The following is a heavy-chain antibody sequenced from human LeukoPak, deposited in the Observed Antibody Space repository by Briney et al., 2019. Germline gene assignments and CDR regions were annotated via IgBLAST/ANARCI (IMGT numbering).Heavy chain of an antibody. V-gene: IGHV1-18*01. J-gene: IGHJ4*02. CDR3: AREEADILTGPEGWYFDY. D-gene: IGHD3-9*01. Sequence: ASVKVSCKASGYTFSNYGISWVRQAPGQGLEWMGWISAYNGYTNYAQKFQGRVTITADKSTSTAYMELSSLRSEDTAVYYCAREEADILTGPEGWYFDYWGQGTLVTVSS. CDR2: ISAYNGYT. CDR1: GYTFSNYG.